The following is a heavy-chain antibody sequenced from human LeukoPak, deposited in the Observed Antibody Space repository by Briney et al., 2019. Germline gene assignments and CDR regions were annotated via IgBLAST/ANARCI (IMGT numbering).Heavy chain of an antibody. V-gene: IGHV3-30*02. J-gene: IGHJ3*02. Sequence: PGGSLRLSCAASGFTFSSYGMHWVRQAPGKGLEWVSFIRYDGGNKYHADSVKGRFTISRDNSKKTLSLQMNSLRAEDTAVYYCARDLTPDAFDIWGQGTMVTVSS. D-gene: IGHD4-23*01. CDR3: ARDLTPDAFDI. CDR1: GFTFSSYG. CDR2: IRYDGGNK.